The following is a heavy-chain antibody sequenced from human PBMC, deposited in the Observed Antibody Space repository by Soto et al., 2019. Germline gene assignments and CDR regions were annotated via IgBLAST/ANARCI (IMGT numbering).Heavy chain of an antibody. D-gene: IGHD6-19*01. V-gene: IGHV3-23*01. Sequence: PGGSLRLFCAASGFTFSSYGMHWVRQAPGKGLEWVSAISGSGGSTYYADSVKGRFTISRDNSKNTLYLQMNSLRAEDTAVYYCAKAAGSGWPFDYWGQGTLVTVSS. CDR2: ISGSGGST. CDR1: GFTFSSYG. CDR3: AKAAGSGWPFDY. J-gene: IGHJ4*02.